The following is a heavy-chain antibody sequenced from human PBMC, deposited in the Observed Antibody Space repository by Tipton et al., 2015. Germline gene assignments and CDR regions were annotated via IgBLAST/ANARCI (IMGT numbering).Heavy chain of an antibody. J-gene: IGHJ6*02. CDR1: GGTFSSSA. V-gene: IGHV1-69*01. D-gene: IGHD3-22*01. CDR2: IIPILRTT. CDR3: ARNYGGIVVIMGRPKADDYVVDI. Sequence: QSGAEVKKPGSSVKVSCKASGGTFSSSAINWVRQAPGQGLEWMGGIIPILRTTTYAQKLQGRVTIIADESASTVYMELNSLRSEDTAVYYCARNYGGIVVIMGRPKADDYVVDIWGQGTTVTVSS.